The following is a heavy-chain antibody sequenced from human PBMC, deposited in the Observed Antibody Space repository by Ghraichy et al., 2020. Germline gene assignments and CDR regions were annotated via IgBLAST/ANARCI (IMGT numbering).Heavy chain of an antibody. CDR1: GGSISSSSYY. V-gene: IGHV4-39*01. CDR3: ARRGIERIGSGRAYIPRPFDY. CDR2: IYYSGST. J-gene: IGHJ4*02. D-gene: IGHD6-19*01. Sequence: SETLSLTCTVSGGSISSSSYYWGWIRQPPGKGLEWIGNIYYSGSTYYNPSLKSRVTISVDTSKNQFSLKLSSVTAADTAVYYCARRGIERIGSGRAYIPRPFDYWGQGTLVTVSS.